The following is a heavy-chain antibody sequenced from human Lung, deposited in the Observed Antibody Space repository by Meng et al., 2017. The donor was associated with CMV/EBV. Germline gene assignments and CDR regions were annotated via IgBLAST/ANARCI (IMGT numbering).Heavy chain of an antibody. Sequence: GGSLRLXCAASGFTLSSYWMHWVRQVPGKGLVWVARINSDGSGTRYADSVKGRFTISRDNTMSTLSLQMNNLRAEDAAVYYCVRSIIVVKPATSYYFDYLGQGXLVTVSS. CDR3: VRSIIVVKPATSYYFDY. CDR2: INSDGSGT. D-gene: IGHD2-15*01. V-gene: IGHV3-74*01. J-gene: IGHJ4*02. CDR1: GFTLSSYW.